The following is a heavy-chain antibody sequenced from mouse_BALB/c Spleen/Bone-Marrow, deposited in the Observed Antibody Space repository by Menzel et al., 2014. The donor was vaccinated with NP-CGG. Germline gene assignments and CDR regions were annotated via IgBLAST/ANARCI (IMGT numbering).Heavy chain of an antibody. CDR1: GYTFTSYT. J-gene: IGHJ3*01. CDR3: ARYWFAY. Sequence: LVESAAELARPGASVKMSCKASGYTFTSYTVHWVKQRPGQGLEWIGYINPSSGYTEYNQKFKDKTTLTADKSSSTAYMQLSSLTSEDSAVYFCARYWFAYWSQATLVTVSA. V-gene: IGHV1-4*02. CDR2: INPSSGYT.